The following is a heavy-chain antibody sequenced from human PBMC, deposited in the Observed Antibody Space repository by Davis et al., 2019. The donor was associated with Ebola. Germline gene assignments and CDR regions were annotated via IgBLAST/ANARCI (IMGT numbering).Heavy chain of an antibody. CDR2: IIPILGIA. Sequence: AASVKVSCKASGGTFSSYAISWVRQAPGQGLEWMGRIIPILGIANYAQKFQGRVTITADKSTSTAYMELSSLRSEDTAVYYCARGLGSSDWYYFDYWGQGTLVTVSS. CDR3: ARGLGSSDWYYFDY. J-gene: IGHJ4*02. V-gene: IGHV1-69*04. CDR1: GGTFSSYA. D-gene: IGHD6-19*01.